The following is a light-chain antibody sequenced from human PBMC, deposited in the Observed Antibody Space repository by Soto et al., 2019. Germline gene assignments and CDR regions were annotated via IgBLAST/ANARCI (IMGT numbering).Light chain of an antibody. CDR1: SSDVGGYNY. CDR3: TSYATTTTVL. Sequence: QSALTQPASVSGSPGQSITISCTGTSSDVGGYNYVSWYQQHPRKAPKLIIFGVNNRPSGVSNRFSGSKSGNTASLTISGLQAEDEADYYCTSYATTTTVLFGGGTKLTVL. CDR2: GVN. J-gene: IGLJ2*01. V-gene: IGLV2-14*01.